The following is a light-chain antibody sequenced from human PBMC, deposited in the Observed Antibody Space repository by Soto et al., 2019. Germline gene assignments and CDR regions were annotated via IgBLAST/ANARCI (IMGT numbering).Light chain of an antibody. V-gene: IGLV2-11*01. CDR2: DVT. J-gene: IGLJ3*02. CDR1: SSDVGGYDF. Sequence: QSALAQPRSVSGSPGQSVTLSCTGTSSDVGGYDFVSWYQQYPGKAPKLIIFDVTERTSGVPDRFSGSKSGNSASLTISGLQAEDEADYSGSSYAGSYILGVFGGGTKLTVL. CDR3: SSYAGSYILGV.